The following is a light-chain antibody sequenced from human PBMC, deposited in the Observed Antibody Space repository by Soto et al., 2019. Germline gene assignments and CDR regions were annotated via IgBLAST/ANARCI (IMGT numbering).Light chain of an antibody. CDR2: EVS. CDR1: SSDVGGYNY. Sequence: QSALTQPASVSGSPGQSITISCTGTSSDVGGYNYVSWYQQHTGKAPKLMIYEVSNRPSGISNRFSGSKSGNTASLTISGLQGEDEADYYCSSYTSRGTYVFGTGTKLTVL. CDR3: SSYTSRGTYV. J-gene: IGLJ1*01. V-gene: IGLV2-14*01.